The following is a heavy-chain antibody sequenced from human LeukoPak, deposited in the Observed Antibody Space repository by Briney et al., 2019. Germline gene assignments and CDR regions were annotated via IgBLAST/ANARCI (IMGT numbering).Heavy chain of an antibody. CDR2: IYPGDSNT. V-gene: IGHV5-51*01. CDR1: GYRFTNYW. Sequence: GESLKISCKGSGYRFTNYWIGWVRQMPGKGPEWMGIIYPGDSNTRYSPSFQGQVTISVDKSISIAYLQWSSLKASDTAMYYCALTSAKWFDPWGQGTLVTVSS. J-gene: IGHJ5*02. CDR3: ALTSAKWFDP.